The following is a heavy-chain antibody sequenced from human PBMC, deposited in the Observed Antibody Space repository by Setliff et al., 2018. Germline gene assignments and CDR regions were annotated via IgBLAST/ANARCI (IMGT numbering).Heavy chain of an antibody. J-gene: IGHJ4*02. V-gene: IGHV4-34*01. CDR1: GGSLSFFH. CDR2: INYGGDT. Sequence: SETLSLTCGVYGGSLSFFHWHWIRQSPGKGLEWIGQINYGGDTYYNASLKSRLTISVDTSKNQFSLKLRSVTAADTAVYYCARGGTFRYFDFWGQGAPVTVSS. CDR3: ARGGTFRYFDF.